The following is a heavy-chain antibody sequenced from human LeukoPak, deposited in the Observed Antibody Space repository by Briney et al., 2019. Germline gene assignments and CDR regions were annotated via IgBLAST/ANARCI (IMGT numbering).Heavy chain of an antibody. J-gene: IGHJ4*02. Sequence: GGSLRLSCAASGFTFSSYDMHWVRQATGRGLEWVSAIGTAGDTYYPGSVKGRFTTSRENAKNSLYLQMNSLRAEDTAVYYCARGGRWLQFVYYFDYWGQGTLVTVSS. CDR3: ARGGRWLQFVYYFDY. D-gene: IGHD5-24*01. CDR2: IGTAGDT. V-gene: IGHV3-13*01. CDR1: GFTFSSYD.